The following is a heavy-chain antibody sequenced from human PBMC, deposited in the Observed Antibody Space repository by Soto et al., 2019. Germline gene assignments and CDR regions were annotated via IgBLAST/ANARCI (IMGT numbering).Heavy chain of an antibody. J-gene: IGHJ4*02. D-gene: IGHD3-16*01. CDR3: ATHGLGVSSPPYFDN. V-gene: IGHV1-69*01. Sequence: QLVQSGSEVKKPGSSVKVSCQASGCTFSGYVVTWVRQAPGQGREWMGEFVPLFGTTNYAQRLSGRITITAEESPSTAYMELRTLRSDDTAVYYCATHGLGVSSPPYFDNWGQGTRFTVSS. CDR2: FVPLFGTT. CDR1: GCTFSGYV.